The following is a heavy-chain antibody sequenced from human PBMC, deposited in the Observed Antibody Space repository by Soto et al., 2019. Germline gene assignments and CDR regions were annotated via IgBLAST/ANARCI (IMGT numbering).Heavy chain of an antibody. J-gene: IGHJ5*02. CDR1: GGSFSGYY. D-gene: IGHD6-13*01. CDR2: INHSGST. CDR3: ARGSPFVSWYPWFDP. Sequence: ETLSLTCAVYGGSFSGYYWSWIRQPPGKGLEWIGEINHSGSTNYNPSLKSRVTISVDTSKNQFSLKLSSVTAADTAVYYCARGSPFVSWYPWFDPGGQGTKFTVSS. V-gene: IGHV4-34*01.